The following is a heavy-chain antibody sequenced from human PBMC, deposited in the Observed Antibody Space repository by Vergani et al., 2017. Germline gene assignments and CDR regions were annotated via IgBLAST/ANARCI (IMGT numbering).Heavy chain of an antibody. D-gene: IGHD3-10*01. Sequence: QVQLVESGGGVVQPGGSLRLSCAASGFTFSSYGMYWVRQAPGKGLEWVAFIRYDGSNKYYADSVKGRFTISRDNSKNTLYLQMNSLRAEDPAVYYCVSDGSGSYRLAYWGQGTLVTVSS. CDR1: GFTFSSYG. V-gene: IGHV3-30*02. CDR3: VSDGSGSYRLAY. CDR2: IRYDGSNK. J-gene: IGHJ4*02.